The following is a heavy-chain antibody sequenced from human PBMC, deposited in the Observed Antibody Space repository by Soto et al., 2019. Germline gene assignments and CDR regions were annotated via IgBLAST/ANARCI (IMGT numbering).Heavy chain of an antibody. V-gene: IGHV4-31*02. J-gene: IGHJ6*02. CDR1: GGSISSGGYY. CDR2: IYYSGST. CDR3: ARAEVAATPEGYYGMDV. D-gene: IGHD2-15*01. Sequence: QVQLQESGPGLVKPSQTLSLTCTVSGGSISSGGYYWSWIRQHPGKGLEWIGYIYYSGSTYYNPSLKSRVTISVDPSKNQFSLKLSSVTAADTAVYYCARAEVAATPEGYYGMDVWGQGTTVTVSS.